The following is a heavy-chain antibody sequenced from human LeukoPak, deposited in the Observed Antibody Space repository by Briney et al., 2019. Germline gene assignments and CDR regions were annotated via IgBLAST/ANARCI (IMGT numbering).Heavy chain of an antibody. CDR1: GYTGTSYY. J-gene: IGHJ4*02. CDR3: ARPSYSSGWSFFDY. V-gene: IGHV1-46*01. Sequence: ASVKVSCKASGYTGTSYYMHWVREAPGQGLGWAGIINPSGGSTSYTQKFQGRVTTTRDTSTSTVFMELSSMRSEDTAVYYCARPSYSSGWSFFDYWGQGTLVTVSS. D-gene: IGHD6-19*01. CDR2: INPSGGST.